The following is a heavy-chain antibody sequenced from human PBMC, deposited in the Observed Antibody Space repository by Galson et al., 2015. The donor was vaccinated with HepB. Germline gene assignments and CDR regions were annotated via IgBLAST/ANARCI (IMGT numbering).Heavy chain of an antibody. CDR3: TRGLQEYTSSWFDY. Sequence: SLRLSCAASGFSFSSYAMSWVRQAPGQGLEWVSGISGGGGNTYYADSVKGRFSISRDNSKNTLYLQMNSLRAEDTAVYYCTRGLQEYTSSWFDYWGQGTLVTVSS. CDR1: GFSFSSYA. J-gene: IGHJ5*01. D-gene: IGHD6-13*01. V-gene: IGHV3-23*01. CDR2: ISGGGGNT.